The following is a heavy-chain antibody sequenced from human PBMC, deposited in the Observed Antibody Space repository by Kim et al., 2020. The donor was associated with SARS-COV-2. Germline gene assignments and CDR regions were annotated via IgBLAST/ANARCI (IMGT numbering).Heavy chain of an antibody. CDR2: ISYDGSTK. CDR3: AKDKSNGSYADAFDI. J-gene: IGHJ3*02. V-gene: IGHV3-30*18. D-gene: IGHD1-26*01. Sequence: GGSLRLSCAASGFTFSSYGMHWVRQAPGKGLEWVAVISYDGSTKYYADSVKGRFTTSRDNSKNTPYLQINSLRAEDTAVYYCAKDKSNGSYADAFDIWGQGTMVTVSS. CDR1: GFTFSSYG.